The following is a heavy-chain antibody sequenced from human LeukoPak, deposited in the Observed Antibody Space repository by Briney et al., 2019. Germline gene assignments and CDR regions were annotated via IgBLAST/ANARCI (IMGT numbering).Heavy chain of an antibody. CDR1: ETKLTQLP. Sequence: ASVRVSCKLSETKLTQLPMHWVRQAPGAGLEWMGGFGPENDVPIYAQKFQDRLAMSTDTSTDTAYMELSSLKPDDTAVYFCATLLDSFWGGHSAPPADYWGQGTLVTVSS. J-gene: IGHJ4*02. D-gene: IGHD3-3*01. CDR3: ATLLDSFWGGHSAPPADY. CDR2: FGPENDVP. V-gene: IGHV1-24*01.